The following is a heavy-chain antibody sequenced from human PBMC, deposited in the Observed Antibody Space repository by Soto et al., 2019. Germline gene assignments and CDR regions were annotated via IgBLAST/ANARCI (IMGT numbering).Heavy chain of an antibody. J-gene: IGHJ6*02. D-gene: IGHD2-2*01. CDR2: IYYSGSP. V-gene: IGHV4-31*11. Sequence: QVQLQESGPGLVKPSQTLSLMCAVSGDSISSGGHYWSWIRQHPGKGLEWIGFIYYSGSPYYNPTLKSRVTISVDRSKNQFSLKLSSVTAADTAVYYCASDRSSSSTYYYGLDVWGQGTTVTVSS. CDR3: ASDRSSSSTYYYGLDV. CDR1: GDSISSGGHY.